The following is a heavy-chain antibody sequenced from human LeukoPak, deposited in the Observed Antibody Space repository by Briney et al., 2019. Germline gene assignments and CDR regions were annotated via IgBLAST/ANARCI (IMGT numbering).Heavy chain of an antibody. CDR3: AKEESDWSSLGYYYHYMDV. CDR2: IYYSGST. J-gene: IGHJ6*03. Sequence: SETLSLTCTVSGDSISSTNYYWGWIRQPPGKGLEWIGSIYYSGSTYYNPSLESRVTISVDTSKNQFSLKLSSVTAADTAVYYCAKEESDWSSLGYYYHYMDVWGKGTTVTISS. CDR1: GDSISSTNYY. V-gene: IGHV4-39*02. D-gene: IGHD3-9*01.